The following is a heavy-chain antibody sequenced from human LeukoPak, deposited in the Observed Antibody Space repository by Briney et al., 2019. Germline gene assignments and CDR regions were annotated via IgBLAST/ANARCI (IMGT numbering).Heavy chain of an antibody. Sequence: GGSLRLSCAASGFTFSSYAMTWVRQAPGKGLEWVSSISGSGGNTYYADSVKGRFTISRDNSKNTLYLQMNTLRVEDTAVYSCAKRADSGYNYYFDSWGQGTLVTVSS. CDR3: AKRADSGYNYYFDS. CDR2: ISGSGGNT. CDR1: GFTFSSYA. D-gene: IGHD5-12*01. J-gene: IGHJ4*02. V-gene: IGHV3-23*01.